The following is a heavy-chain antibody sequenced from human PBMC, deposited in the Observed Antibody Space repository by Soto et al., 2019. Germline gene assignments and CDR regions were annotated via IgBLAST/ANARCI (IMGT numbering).Heavy chain of an antibody. CDR1: GYTFSSYA. CDR2: INPSGGST. Sequence: GASLKVSCKTSGYTFSSYAISCVRHTTGQGLELIGIINPSGGSTSYAQKFQGRVTMTRDTSTSTVYMELSSLRSEDTAVYYCARVGRAYYDILTGTPRDAFDIWGQGTMVTVSS. D-gene: IGHD3-9*01. CDR3: ARVGRAYYDILTGTPRDAFDI. V-gene: IGHV1-46*03. J-gene: IGHJ3*02.